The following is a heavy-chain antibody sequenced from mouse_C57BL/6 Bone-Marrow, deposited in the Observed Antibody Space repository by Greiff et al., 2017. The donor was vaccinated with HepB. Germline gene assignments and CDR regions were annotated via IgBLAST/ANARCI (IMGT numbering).Heavy chain of an antibody. V-gene: IGHV5-17*01. CDR3: ARGDYYGSSYVGYYFEY. CDR2: ISSGSSTI. J-gene: IGHJ2*01. D-gene: IGHD1-1*01. CDR1: GFTFSDYG. Sequence: EVQRVESGGGLVKPGGSLKLSCAASGFTFSDYGMHWVRQAPEKGLEWVAYISSGSSTIYYADTVKGRFTISRDNNKNTLFLQMTSLRSEDTAMYYCARGDYYGSSYVGYYFEYWGQGTTLTVSS.